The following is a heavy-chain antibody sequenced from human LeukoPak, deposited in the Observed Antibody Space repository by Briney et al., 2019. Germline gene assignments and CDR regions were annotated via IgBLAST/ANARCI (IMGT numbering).Heavy chain of an antibody. CDR2: ISGSGDST. Sequence: GGSLRLSCAASGFTFSSYAMTWVRQAPGKGLEWVSAISGSGDSTYYADSVKGRFTISRDNSKNTLSLQMNSLRAEDTAVYYCARGRYDSSGSYSLFDYWGQGTLVTVSS. J-gene: IGHJ4*02. D-gene: IGHD3-22*01. CDR1: GFTFSSYA. CDR3: ARGRYDSSGSYSLFDY. V-gene: IGHV3-23*01.